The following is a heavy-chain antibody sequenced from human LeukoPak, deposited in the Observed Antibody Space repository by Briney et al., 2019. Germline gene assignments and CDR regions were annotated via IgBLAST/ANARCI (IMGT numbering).Heavy chain of an antibody. V-gene: IGHV3-66*02. CDR3: ARGEVVVAATFDY. CDR2: IYSGGST. J-gene: IGHJ4*02. Sequence: PGGSLRLSCAASGFTLSSYAMSWVRQAPGKGLEWVSVIYSGGSTYYADSVKGRFTISRDNSKNTLYLHMNSLRAEDTAVYYCARGEVVVAATFDYWGQGTLVTVSS. D-gene: IGHD2-15*01. CDR1: GFTLSSYA.